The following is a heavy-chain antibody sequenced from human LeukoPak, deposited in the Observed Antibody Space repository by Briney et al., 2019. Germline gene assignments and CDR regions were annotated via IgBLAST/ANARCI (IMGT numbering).Heavy chain of an antibody. J-gene: IGHJ4*02. CDR2: ITGNSHTI. CDR3: ARDMGIVTGYYVDY. CDR1: GFTFNTYS. Sequence: PGGSLRLSCEASGFTFNTYSMNWVRQAPGKVLEWISYITGNSHTIYYADSVKGRFTISRDNAKNSLYLQMNSLRAEDMAVYYCARDMGIVTGYYVDYWGQGTLVTVSS. D-gene: IGHD3-9*01. V-gene: IGHV3-48*01.